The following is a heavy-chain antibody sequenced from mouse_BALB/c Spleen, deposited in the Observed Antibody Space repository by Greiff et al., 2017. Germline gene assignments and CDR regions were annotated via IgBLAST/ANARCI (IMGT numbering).Heavy chain of an antibody. CDR2: IDPETGGT. CDR3: TRVRLDY. Sequence: QVHVKQSGAELVRPGASVTLSCKASGYTFTDYEMHWVKQTPVHGLEWIGAIDPETGGTAYNQKFKGKATLTADKSSSTAYMELRSLTSEDSAVYYCTRVRLDYWGQGTTLTVSS. V-gene: IGHV1-15*01. D-gene: IGHD1-2*01. J-gene: IGHJ2*01. CDR1: GYTFTDYE.